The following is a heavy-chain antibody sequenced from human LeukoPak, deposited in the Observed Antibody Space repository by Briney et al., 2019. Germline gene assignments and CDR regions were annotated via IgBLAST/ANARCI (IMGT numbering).Heavy chain of an antibody. Sequence: GGSLRLSCATSGFTFSNYGMHWVRQAPGKGLEWVAVISYDGSNKYYADSVKGRFTIFRDNSKNTLYLQMNSLRPEDGAVYYCANLPLWGQGTLVTVSS. V-gene: IGHV3-30*18. CDR1: GFTFSNYG. CDR3: ANLPL. J-gene: IGHJ4*02. CDR2: ISYDGSNK.